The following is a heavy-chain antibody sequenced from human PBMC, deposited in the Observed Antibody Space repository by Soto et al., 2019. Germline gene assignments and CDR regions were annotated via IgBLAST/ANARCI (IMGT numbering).Heavy chain of an antibody. J-gene: IGHJ5*02. Sequence: ASVKVSCKTSGYTFTNYGISWVRQAPGQGLEWMGGSFNGVTNYAQNLQGRVTMTTDTSTNTAYMELRSLRSDDTAVYYCARDWNCSNTRCQNCFDPWGQGTLVTVSS. CDR2: SFNGVT. CDR3: ARDWNCSNTRCQNCFDP. D-gene: IGHD2-2*01. V-gene: IGHV1-18*01. CDR1: GYTFTNYG.